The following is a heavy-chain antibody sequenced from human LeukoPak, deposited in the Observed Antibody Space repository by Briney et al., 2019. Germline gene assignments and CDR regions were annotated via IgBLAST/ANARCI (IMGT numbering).Heavy chain of an antibody. Sequence: PGGSLGLSCAASGFTFSSYGMHWVRQAPGKGLEWVAFIRSDASNKYYADSVKGRFTISRDNSKNTLYLQMNSLRAEDTAVYYCAKDLWRVREVFIPRARGCFDYWGQGTLVTVSS. V-gene: IGHV3-30*02. D-gene: IGHD3-10*01. CDR3: AKDLWRVREVFIPRARGCFDY. CDR2: IRSDASNK. J-gene: IGHJ4*02. CDR1: GFTFSSYG.